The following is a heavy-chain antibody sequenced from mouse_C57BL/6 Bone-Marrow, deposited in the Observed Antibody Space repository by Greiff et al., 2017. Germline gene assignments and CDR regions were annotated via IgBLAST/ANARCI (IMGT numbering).Heavy chain of an antibody. V-gene: IGHV5-9-1*02. Sequence: EVKVVESGEGLVKPGGSLKLSCAASGFTFSSYAMSWVRQTPEKRLEWVAYISSGGDYIYYADTVKGRFTISRDNARNTLSLQMSSLKSEDTAIYYCTRVGGSYAMDYWGQGTSVTVSS. CDR3: TRVGGSYAMDY. J-gene: IGHJ4*01. CDR1: GFTFSSYA. CDR2: ISSGGDYI. D-gene: IGHD3-2*02.